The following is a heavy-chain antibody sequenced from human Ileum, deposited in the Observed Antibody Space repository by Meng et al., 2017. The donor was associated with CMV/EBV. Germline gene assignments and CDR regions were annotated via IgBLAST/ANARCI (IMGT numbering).Heavy chain of an antibody. CDR1: GFTFSSFA. D-gene: IGHD5-18*01. J-gene: IGHJ4*02. CDR3: VKMDSAMVPSDY. CDR2: INYNGAST. V-gene: IGHV3-23*01. Sequence: CAASGFTFSSFAMAWVRQAPGKGLEWVSSINYNGASTYYTDSVKGRFTISRDNSRNTVSLQMNSLRAEDTAVYFCVKMDSAMVPSDYWGQGTLVTVSS.